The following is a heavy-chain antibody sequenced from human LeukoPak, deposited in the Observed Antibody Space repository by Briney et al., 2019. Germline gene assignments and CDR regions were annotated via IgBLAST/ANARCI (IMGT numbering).Heavy chain of an antibody. J-gene: IGHJ3*02. V-gene: IGHV3-64*01. Sequence: PGGSLRLSCAASGFTFRSYAMHWVRQAPGKGLEYVSAISSNGGSTYYANSEKGRFTISRDNSKNTLYLQMGSLRAEDTAVYYCAREYYDFWSGYQNDAFDIWGQGTMVTVSS. CDR2: ISSNGGST. D-gene: IGHD3-3*01. CDR3: AREYYDFWSGYQNDAFDI. CDR1: GFTFRSYA.